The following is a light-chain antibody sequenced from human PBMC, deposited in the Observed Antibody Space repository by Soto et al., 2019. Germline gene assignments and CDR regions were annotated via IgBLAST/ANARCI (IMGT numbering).Light chain of an antibody. CDR1: QDISNY. Sequence: GARFTITCRASQDISNYLAWYQQKPGKVPWLLIYAASTWQSEVPSRFRGGGSGTDFTITISSLQPEDVATYYCQKYTGALRTFGQGTKVEIK. CDR3: QKYTGALRT. CDR2: AAS. J-gene: IGKJ1*01. V-gene: IGKV1-27*01.